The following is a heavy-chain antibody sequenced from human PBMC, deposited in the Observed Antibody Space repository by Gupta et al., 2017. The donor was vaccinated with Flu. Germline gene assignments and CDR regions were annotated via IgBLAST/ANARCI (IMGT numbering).Heavy chain of an antibody. CDR1: GYTFTNYD. J-gene: IGHJ3*02. V-gene: IGHV1-8*01. D-gene: IGHD3-10*01. CDR3: AREGFGPKIGTFGI. Sequence: QGQLVQSGAEVKNPGASVKVSCKASGYTFTNYDIHWVRQAPGQGLEWMGWMNPNSGDTGHAQKFQARVTMTGNTSTNTAYMELSSLRFEDTAVYYCAREGFGPKIGTFGIWGQGTVVAGSS. CDR2: MNPNSGDT.